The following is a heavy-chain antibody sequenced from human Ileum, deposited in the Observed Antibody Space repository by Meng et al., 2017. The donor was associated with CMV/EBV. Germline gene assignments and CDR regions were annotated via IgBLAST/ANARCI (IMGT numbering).Heavy chain of an antibody. J-gene: IGHJ5*02. CDR1: GASITNDDYY. Sequence: QVQLQESGPRLVKPSQTLSLTCTVSGASITNDDYYWSWIRQPPGKGLEWIGYIYYNGITYYNPSLKSRIAILVDTSKSQFSLIVSSVTAADTAVYFCARDRFDPWGQGALVTVSS. CDR2: IYYNGIT. V-gene: IGHV4-30-4*01. CDR3: ARDRFDP.